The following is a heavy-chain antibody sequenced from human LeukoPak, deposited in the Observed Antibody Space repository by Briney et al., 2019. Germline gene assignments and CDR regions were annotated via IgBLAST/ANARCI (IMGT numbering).Heavy chain of an antibody. CDR2: NIPILGIA. CDR1: GGTFSSYA. J-gene: IGHJ6*02. V-gene: IGHV1-69*04. Sequence: SVKVSCKASGGTFSSYAISWVRQAPGQGLEWMGRNIPILGIANYTQKFQGRVTITADKSTSTAYMELSSLRSEDTAVYYCARDHYYGSGSYHPIYYYYGMDVWGQGTTVTVSS. D-gene: IGHD3-10*01. CDR3: ARDHYYGSGSYHPIYYYYGMDV.